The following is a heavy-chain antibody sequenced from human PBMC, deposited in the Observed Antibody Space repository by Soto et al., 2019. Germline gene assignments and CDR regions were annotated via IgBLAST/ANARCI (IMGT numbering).Heavy chain of an antibody. J-gene: IGHJ4*02. CDR2: ISGSGGST. CDR1: GFTFSSDA. Sequence: EVQLLESGGGLVQPGGSLRLSCAASGFTFSSDAMSWVRQAPGQGLEWVSAISGSGGSTYYADSVKGRFTISRDNSKNTLYLQMNSLRAEDTAVYYCAKDELRVVAGTFDYWGQGTLVTVSS. D-gene: IGHD6-19*01. CDR3: AKDELRVVAGTFDY. V-gene: IGHV3-23*01.